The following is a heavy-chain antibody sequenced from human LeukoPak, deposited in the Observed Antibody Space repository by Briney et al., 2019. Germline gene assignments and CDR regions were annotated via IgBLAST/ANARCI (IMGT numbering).Heavy chain of an antibody. Sequence: PGGSLRLXCAASGFTFSDYYMSWIRQAPGKGLEWVSYISSSGSTIYYADSVKGRFTISRDNAKNSLYLQMNSLRAEDTAVYYCAAYCSSTSCYPSSKDYWGQGTLVTVSS. V-gene: IGHV3-11*04. CDR2: ISSSGSTI. CDR3: AAYCSSTSCYPSSKDY. CDR1: GFTFSDYY. J-gene: IGHJ4*02. D-gene: IGHD2-2*01.